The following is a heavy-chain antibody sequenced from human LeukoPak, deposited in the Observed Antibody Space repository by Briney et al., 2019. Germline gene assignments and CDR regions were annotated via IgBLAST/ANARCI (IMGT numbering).Heavy chain of an antibody. J-gene: IGHJ6*03. CDR3: AKDSAFYYIDV. V-gene: IGHV3-30*02. Sequence: GGSLRLSCAASGFTFNNYGMHWVRQAPGKGLEWVAFIRYNGNNQYYADSVKGRFTISRDNSKNTLYLQMNSLKGDDTAVYYCAKDSAFYYIDVWGKGTTVTVSS. CDR1: GFTFNNYG. CDR2: IRYNGNNQ. D-gene: IGHD3-10*01.